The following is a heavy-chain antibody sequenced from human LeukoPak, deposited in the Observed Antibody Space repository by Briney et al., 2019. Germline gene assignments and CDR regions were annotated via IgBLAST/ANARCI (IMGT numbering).Heavy chain of an antibody. Sequence: PGGSLRLSCAASGFTFNNYYMSWVRQAPGKGLECVSCISSSSSTIYYADSVKGRFTISRDNAMNSLYLQMDSLRVEDTAIYYCARSVPYGTTWYGRSDCWGQGTQVTVSS. CDR3: ARSVPYGTTWYGRSDC. J-gene: IGHJ4*02. V-gene: IGHV3-48*04. D-gene: IGHD6-13*01. CDR2: ISSSSSTI. CDR1: GFTFNNYY.